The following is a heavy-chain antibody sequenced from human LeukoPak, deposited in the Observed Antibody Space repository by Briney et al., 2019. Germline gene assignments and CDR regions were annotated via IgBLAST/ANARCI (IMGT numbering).Heavy chain of an antibody. CDR3: AREPGQWLPPEL. CDR2: IKQDGSEK. J-gene: IGHJ4*02. V-gene: IGHV3-7*01. D-gene: IGHD6-19*01. Sequence: PGGSLRLSCAASGFTFRSYWMSWVRQAPGKGLEWVANIKQDGSEKYYLDSVKGRFTISRDNAKNSLYLHVSSLRAEDTAVYYCAREPGQWLPPELWGQGTLVTVSP. CDR1: GFTFRSYW.